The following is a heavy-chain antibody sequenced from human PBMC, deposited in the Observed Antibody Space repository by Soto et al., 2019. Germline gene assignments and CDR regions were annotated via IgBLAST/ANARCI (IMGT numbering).Heavy chain of an antibody. CDR3: AKVFTPGNYGSGSYASFDY. CDR1: GFTFTIHA. Sequence: GGSLRLSCAASGFTFTIHAMSWVRQAPGKGLEWVSAISDSGSHTYYADSVKGRLTISRDNSKGTLFLQMNSLRAEDTAIYYCAKVFTPGNYGSGSYASFDYWGQGTLVTVSS. J-gene: IGHJ4*02. V-gene: IGHV3-23*01. CDR2: ISDSGSHT. D-gene: IGHD3-10*01.